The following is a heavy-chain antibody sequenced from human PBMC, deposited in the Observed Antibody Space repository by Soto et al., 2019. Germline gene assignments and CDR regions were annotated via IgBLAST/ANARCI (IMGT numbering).Heavy chain of an antibody. J-gene: IGHJ4*02. CDR3: ARGYYFWSGYFPAY. CDR1: GGSFSGYY. Sequence: PXXTLSLTCAVYGGSFSGYYWSWIRQPPGKGLEWIGEINHSGSTNYNPSLKSRVTISVDTSKNQFSLKLSSVTAADTAVYYCARGYYFWSGYFPAYWGQGTLVTVSS. V-gene: IGHV4-34*01. D-gene: IGHD3-3*01. CDR2: INHSGST.